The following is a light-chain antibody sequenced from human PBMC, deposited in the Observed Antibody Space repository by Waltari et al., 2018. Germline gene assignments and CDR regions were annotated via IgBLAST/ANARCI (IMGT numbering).Light chain of an antibody. CDR2: DVN. J-gene: IGLJ2*01. Sequence: QSALTQPASVSGSPGQSITIPCTGTSSYGGGYKFVSWYQHHPGKAPKLLIYDVNNRPSGVSDRFSGSKSGNTASLTISGLQAEDEADYYCSSYTSSTSVVFGGGTQLTVL. CDR1: SSYGGGYKF. V-gene: IGLV2-14*03. CDR3: SSYTSSTSVV.